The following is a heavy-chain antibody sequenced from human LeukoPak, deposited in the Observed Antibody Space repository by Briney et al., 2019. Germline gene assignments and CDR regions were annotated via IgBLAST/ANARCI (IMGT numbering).Heavy chain of an antibody. D-gene: IGHD2-21*02. V-gene: IGHV3-21*01. CDR2: ISSSSSYI. Sequence: GGSLRLSCAASGFTFSSYSMNWVRQAPGKGLEWVSSISSSSSYIYYADPVKGRFTISRDNAKNSLYLQMNSLRAEDTAVYYCASYAVTADRISYYYYGMDVWGQGTTVTVSS. CDR3: ASYAVTADRISYYYYGMDV. CDR1: GFTFSSYS. J-gene: IGHJ6*02.